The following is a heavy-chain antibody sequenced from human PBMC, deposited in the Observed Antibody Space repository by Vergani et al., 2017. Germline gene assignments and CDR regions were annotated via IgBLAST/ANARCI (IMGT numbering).Heavy chain of an antibody. V-gene: IGHV3-21*01. J-gene: IGHJ4*02. Sequence: EVQLVESGGGLVKPGGSLRLSCAASGFTFSSYSMNWVRQAPGKGLEWVSSISSSSYIYYADSVKGRFTISRDNAKNSLYLQMNSLRAEDTAVYYCARDLRRQDSSGWYGGDYWGQGTLVTVSS. CDR1: GFTFSSYS. CDR2: ISSSSYI. D-gene: IGHD6-19*01. CDR3: ARDLRRQDSSGWYGGDY.